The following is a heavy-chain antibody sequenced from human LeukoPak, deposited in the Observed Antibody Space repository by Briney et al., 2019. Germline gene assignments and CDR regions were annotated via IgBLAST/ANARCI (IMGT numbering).Heavy chain of an antibody. V-gene: IGHV4-34*01. D-gene: IGHD3-9*01. CDR2: INHSGST. CDR3: ARVRLTGYPYYFDY. J-gene: IGHJ4*02. CDR1: GGPFSGYY. Sequence: SETLSLTCAVYGGPFSGYYWSWIRQPPGKGLEWIGEINHSGSTNYNPSLKSRVTISVDTSKNQFSLKLSSVTAADTAVYYCARVRLTGYPYYFDYWGQGTLVTVSS.